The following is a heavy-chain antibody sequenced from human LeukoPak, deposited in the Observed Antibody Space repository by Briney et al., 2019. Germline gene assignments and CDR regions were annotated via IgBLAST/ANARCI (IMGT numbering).Heavy chain of an antibody. CDR2: IYYSGST. D-gene: IGHD5-18*01. V-gene: IGHV4-59*08. J-gene: IGHJ4*02. Sequence: SETLSLTCTVSGGSISSYYWSWIRQPPGKGLEWIGYIYYSGSTNYNPSLKSRVTISVDTSKNQFSLKLSSVTAADTAVYYCARGQGLWLREYYFDYWGQGTLVTVSS. CDR1: GGSISSYY. CDR3: ARGQGLWLREYYFDY.